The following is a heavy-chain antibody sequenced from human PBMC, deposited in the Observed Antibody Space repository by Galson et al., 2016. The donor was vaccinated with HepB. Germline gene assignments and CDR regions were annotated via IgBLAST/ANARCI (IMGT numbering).Heavy chain of an antibody. CDR2: ISGDGGST. J-gene: IGHJ4*02. D-gene: IGHD6-19*01. Sequence: SLRLSCAASGFTFGRYAMSWVRQAPGKGLEWVSAISGDGGSTYYAGSVQGRFTSSRDRSTNTLYLQMNMLRTDDTAVYYCARFTQEWLDRVYYFDYWGQGTLVTVSS. V-gene: IGHV3-23*01. CDR3: ARFTQEWLDRVYYFDY. CDR1: GFTFGRYA.